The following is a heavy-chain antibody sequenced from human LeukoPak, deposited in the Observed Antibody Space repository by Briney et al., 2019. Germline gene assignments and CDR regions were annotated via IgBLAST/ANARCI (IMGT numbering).Heavy chain of an antibody. V-gene: IGHV3-74*01. CDR3: ARNNGMDV. CDR1: GFTFSGSW. J-gene: IGHJ6*02. CDR2: ITNDGSST. Sequence: GGSLRLSCAASGFTFSGSWMHWVRQAPGKGLVWVSRITNDGSSTTYADSVKGRFTISKDNAKNSLYLQMNSLRAEDTALYHCARNNGMDVWGQGTTVIVSS.